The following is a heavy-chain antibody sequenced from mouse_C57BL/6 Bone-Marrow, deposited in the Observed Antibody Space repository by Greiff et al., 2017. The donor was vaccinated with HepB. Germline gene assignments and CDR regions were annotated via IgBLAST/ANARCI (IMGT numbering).Heavy chain of an antibody. D-gene: IGHD1-1*01. Sequence: QVQLQQSGAELVRPGASVKLSCKASGYTFTDYYINWVKQRPGQGLEWIARIYPGSGNTYYNEKFKGKATLTAEKSSSTAYMQLSSLTSEDSAVYFCAREFLITTVGPWFAYWGQGTLVTVSA. J-gene: IGHJ3*01. CDR2: IYPGSGNT. V-gene: IGHV1-76*01. CDR3: AREFLITTVGPWFAY. CDR1: GYTFTDYY.